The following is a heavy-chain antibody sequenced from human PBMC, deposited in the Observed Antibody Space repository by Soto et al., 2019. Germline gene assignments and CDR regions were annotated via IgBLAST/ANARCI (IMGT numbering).Heavy chain of an antibody. CDR3: ARDFPRGYCSSTSCYGRNRFDP. V-gene: IGHV4-34*01. Sequence: SETLSLTCAVYGGSFSGYYWSWIRQPPGKGLEWIGEINHSGSTNYNPSLKSRVTISVDTSKNQFSLKLSFVTAADTAVYYCARDFPRGYCSSTSCYGRNRFDPWGQGTPVTVSS. J-gene: IGHJ5*02. D-gene: IGHD2-2*01. CDR1: GGSFSGYY. CDR2: INHSGST.